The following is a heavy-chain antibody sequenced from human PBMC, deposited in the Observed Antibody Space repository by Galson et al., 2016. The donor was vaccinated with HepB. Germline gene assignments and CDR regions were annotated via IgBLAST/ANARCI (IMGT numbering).Heavy chain of an antibody. D-gene: IGHD5-12*01. V-gene: IGHV3-7*03. CDR2: IKEDGSEK. J-gene: IGHJ4*02. CDR3: ARGGGTFAY. CDR1: GFTFSTYW. Sequence: SLRLSCAASGFTFSTYWMSWVRQAPGKGLEWVATIKEDGSEKYYVDSAKGRFTISRGNAKISLYLQMNSLRAEDTAVYYCARGGGTFAYWGQGTLVPVSS.